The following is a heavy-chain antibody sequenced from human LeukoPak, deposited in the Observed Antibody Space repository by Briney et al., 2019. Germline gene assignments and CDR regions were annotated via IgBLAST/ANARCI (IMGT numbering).Heavy chain of an antibody. Sequence: PGGSLRLSRAPSGFAFSSYEMNWVRPAPGEGLEWVSYISRSGSTLYYAHSVSGRFTISRDNAKNSLYLQLNRLRAQGPAVYYFARPNPYCGGDCYFYYWGQGTLVTVSS. D-gene: IGHD2-21*02. CDR2: ISRSGSTL. J-gene: IGHJ4*02. V-gene: IGHV3-48*03. CDR1: GFAFSSYE. CDR3: ARPNPYCGGDCYFYY.